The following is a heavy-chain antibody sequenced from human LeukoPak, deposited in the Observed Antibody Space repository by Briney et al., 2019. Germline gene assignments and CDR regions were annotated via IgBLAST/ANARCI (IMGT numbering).Heavy chain of an antibody. CDR3: ARDPRLPPYYYYMDV. V-gene: IGHV3-11*04. J-gene: IGHJ6*03. CDR1: GFSFNDYY. Sequence: GGSLRLSCAASGFSFNDYYMSWIRQAPGKGLEWLSYIDSSGTSIYYADSVKGRFTISRDNARKSVYLQMSSLRAEDTALYYCARDPRLPPYYYYMDVWGKGTTVIVSS. CDR2: IDSSGTSI. D-gene: IGHD3-16*01.